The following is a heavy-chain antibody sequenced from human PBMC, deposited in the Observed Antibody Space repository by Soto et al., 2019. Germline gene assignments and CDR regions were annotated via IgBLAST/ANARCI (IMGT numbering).Heavy chain of an antibody. V-gene: IGHV3-23*01. CDR3: AKDKPGTTSFDC. D-gene: IGHD1-1*01. CDR1: GFTISSNA. Sequence: PVGSLRLSCAASGFTISSNAMYWVRQAPGKGLEWVSAISDRGDTTHYADSVKGRFTISRDTSKNTLYLQLNTLRADDTAVYYCAKDKPGTTSFDCWGQGTLVTVSS. CDR2: ISDRGDTT. J-gene: IGHJ4*02.